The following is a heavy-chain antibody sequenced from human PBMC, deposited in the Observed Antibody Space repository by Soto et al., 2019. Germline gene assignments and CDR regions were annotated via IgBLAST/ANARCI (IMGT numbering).Heavy chain of an antibody. J-gene: IGHJ4*02. Sequence: QVQLVQSGAELKKPGASVKVSCETFGYTFRNYGITWMRQAPGQGLEWVGWVSAYNRNTNYALKFQDRVTMTADTSSSTAYMELRGLRSDDTAVYYCARERQGEPLPHWGQGTLVTVSS. CDR3: ARERQGEPLPH. V-gene: IGHV1-18*01. CDR2: VSAYNRNT. D-gene: IGHD1-26*01. CDR1: GYTFRNYG.